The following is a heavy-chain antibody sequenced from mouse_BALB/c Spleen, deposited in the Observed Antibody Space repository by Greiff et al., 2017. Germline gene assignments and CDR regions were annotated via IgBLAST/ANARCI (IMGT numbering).Heavy chain of an antibody. CDR2: INPYNGAT. CDR3: ARLDGNCFAWFAY. D-gene: IGHD2-1*01. Sequence: VQLQQSGPELVKPGASVKISCKASCYSFTGYYMHWVKQSHVKSLEWIGRINPYNGATSYNQNFKDKASLTVDKSSSTAYMELHSLTSEDSAVYYCARLDGNCFAWFAYWGQGTLVTVSA. CDR1: CYSFTGYY. J-gene: IGHJ3*01. V-gene: IGHV1-26*01.